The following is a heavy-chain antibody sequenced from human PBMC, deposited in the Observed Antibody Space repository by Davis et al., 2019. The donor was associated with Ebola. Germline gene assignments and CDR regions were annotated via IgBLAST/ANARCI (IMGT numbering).Heavy chain of an antibody. D-gene: IGHD3-10*01. CDR3: ARGIDRYYYGSGSYYYFDY. CDR1: GYTLTELS. J-gene: IGHJ4*02. CDR2: FDPEDGET. V-gene: IGHV1-24*01. Sequence: SVKVSCKVSGYTLTELSMHWVRQAPGKGLEWMGGFDPEDGETIYAQKFQGRVTMTRDTSISTAYMELSRLRSDDTAVYYCARGIDRYYYGSGSYYYFDYWGQGTLVTVSS.